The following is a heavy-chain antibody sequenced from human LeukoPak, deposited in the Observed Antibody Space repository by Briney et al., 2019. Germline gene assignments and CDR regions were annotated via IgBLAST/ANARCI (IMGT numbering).Heavy chain of an antibody. J-gene: IGHJ4*02. V-gene: IGHV4-31*03. CDR2: IYYSGST. Sequence: SQTLSLTCTVSGGSISSGGYYWSWIRQHPGKGLEWIGYIYYSGSTYYNPSLKSRVTISVDTSKNQFSLKLSSVTAADTAVYYCARFTGTTETVGYWGQGTLVTVSS. CDR1: GGSISSGGYY. CDR3: ARFTGTTETVGY. D-gene: IGHD4-17*01.